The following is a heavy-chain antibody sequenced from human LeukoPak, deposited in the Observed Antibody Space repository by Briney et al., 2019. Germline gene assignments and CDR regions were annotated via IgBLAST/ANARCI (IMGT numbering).Heavy chain of an antibody. D-gene: IGHD2/OR15-2a*01. J-gene: IGHJ4*02. CDR2: ISWNSGSI. CDR1: GFAFDDYA. V-gene: IGHV3-9*03. Sequence: PGRSLRLSCAASGFAFDDYAMHWVRQAPGKGLEWVSGISWNSGSIGYADSVKGRFTISRDNAKNSLYLPMNSLRAEDMALYYCAKAAGADYFLDYWGQGTLVTVSS. CDR3: AKAAGADYFLDY.